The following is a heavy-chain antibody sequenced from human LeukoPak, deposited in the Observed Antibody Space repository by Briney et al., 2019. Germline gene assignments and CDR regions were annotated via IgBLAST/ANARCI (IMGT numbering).Heavy chain of an antibody. Sequence: GGSLRLSCAASGFTFSRHWMSWVRQAPGKGLEWVANIVQDGSQKYYVDSVKGRFTISRDNGKNSLYLQMNSLRAEDTAVYHCARNEKWGRDLWGQGTLVTVSS. CDR3: ARNEKWGRDL. CDR2: IVQDGSQK. D-gene: IGHD1-26*01. J-gene: IGHJ4*02. V-gene: IGHV3-7*03. CDR1: GFTFSRHW.